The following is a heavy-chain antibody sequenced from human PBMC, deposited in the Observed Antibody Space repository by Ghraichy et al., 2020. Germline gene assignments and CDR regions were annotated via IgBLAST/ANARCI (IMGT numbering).Heavy chain of an antibody. Sequence: SETLSLTCTVSGGSISSSSYYWGWIRQPPGKGLEWIGSIYYSGSTYYNPSLKSRVTISVDTSKNQFSLKLSSVTAADTAVYYCARDGATTPYWGQGTLVTVSS. J-gene: IGHJ4*02. V-gene: IGHV4-39*07. CDR2: IYYSGST. D-gene: IGHD1-26*01. CDR3: ARDGATTPY. CDR1: GGSISSSSYY.